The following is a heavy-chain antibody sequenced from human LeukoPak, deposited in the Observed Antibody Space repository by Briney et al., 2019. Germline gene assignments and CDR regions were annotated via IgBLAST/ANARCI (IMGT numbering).Heavy chain of an antibody. CDR3: ARQLAGLAPPGFIDS. CDR2: IYYGGST. V-gene: IGHV4-59*08. Sequence: SETLSLTCTVSGGSINSPYWPWIRQPPGKGLEWIGYIYYGGSTDYSPSLKSRATISLDTSKDQFSLHLTSVTAADTAVYYCARQLAGLAPPGFIDSWGQGTLVTVSS. J-gene: IGHJ4*02. D-gene: IGHD3-3*02. CDR1: GGSINSPY.